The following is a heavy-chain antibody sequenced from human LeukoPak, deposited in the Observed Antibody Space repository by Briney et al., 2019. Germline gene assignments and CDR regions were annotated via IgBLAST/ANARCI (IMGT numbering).Heavy chain of an antibody. CDR3: AKDVGGYYFTYWSGCFDH. V-gene: IGHV3-23*01. J-gene: IGHJ4*02. CDR1: GFTFSSYA. CDR2: ISSGGGRT. Sequence: SGGSLRLSCAGSGFTFSSYAMSWVSQAQGKGLEWVSGISSGGGRTYYADSVKGQFTISRDNSKNTLDLEMNSLRVEDTAVYYCAKDVGGYYFTYWSGCFDHWGQGTLVTVSS. D-gene: IGHD3-10*01.